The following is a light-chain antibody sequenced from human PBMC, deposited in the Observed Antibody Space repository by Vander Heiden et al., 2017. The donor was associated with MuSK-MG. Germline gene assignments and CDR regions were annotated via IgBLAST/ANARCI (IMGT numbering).Light chain of an antibody. Sequence: QSVLTQPPSVSGAPGQRVIISCTGSSSKLGAGYDVHWYHQVPGTAPKLLIYGTSNRPSGVPDRFSGSKSVTSASLAITGLQAEDEADYYCQSYDSSLSGYVFGPGTKVTVL. CDR1: SSKLGAGYD. CDR2: GTS. J-gene: IGLJ1*01. CDR3: QSYDSSLSGYV. V-gene: IGLV1-40*01.